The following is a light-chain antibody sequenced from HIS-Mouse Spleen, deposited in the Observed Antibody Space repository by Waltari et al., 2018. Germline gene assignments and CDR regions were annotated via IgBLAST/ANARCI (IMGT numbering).Light chain of an antibody. Sequence: QSALTQPASVSGSPGQSITIPCTGTSSDVGGYNYVTWYQQHPGKAPKLMSYDVSNRPSGVSNRFSGSKSGNTASLTISGLQAEDEADYYCSSYTSSSFNVVFGGGTKLTVL. CDR2: DVS. CDR3: SSYTSSSFNVV. V-gene: IGLV2-14*03. J-gene: IGLJ2*01. CDR1: SSDVGGYNY.